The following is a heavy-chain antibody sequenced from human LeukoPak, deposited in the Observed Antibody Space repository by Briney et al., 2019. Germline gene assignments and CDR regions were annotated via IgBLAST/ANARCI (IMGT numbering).Heavy chain of an antibody. Sequence: SETLSLTCTVSGGSISSYYWSWIRQPPGKGLEWIGYIYYSGSTNYNPSLKSRVTISVDTSKNQFSLKLSSVTAADTAVYYCARSIAAAEIWFDPWGQGILVTVSS. V-gene: IGHV4-59*01. CDR3: ARSIAAAEIWFDP. CDR2: IYYSGST. J-gene: IGHJ5*02. CDR1: GGSISSYY. D-gene: IGHD6-13*01.